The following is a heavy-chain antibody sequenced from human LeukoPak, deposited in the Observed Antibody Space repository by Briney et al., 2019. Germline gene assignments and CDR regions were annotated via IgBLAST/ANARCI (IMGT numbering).Heavy chain of an antibody. Sequence: GASVKVSCKASGYTFTGYYIHWVRQAPGQGLEWMEWINPNSGGTNYAQKFQGRVTMTRDTSISTAYMELSRLRADDTAVYYCARGGRRIYYGSGSYRYDAFDIWGQGTMVTVSS. V-gene: IGHV1-2*02. J-gene: IGHJ3*02. D-gene: IGHD3-10*01. CDR1: GYTFTGYY. CDR3: ARGGRRIYYGSGSYRYDAFDI. CDR2: INPNSGGT.